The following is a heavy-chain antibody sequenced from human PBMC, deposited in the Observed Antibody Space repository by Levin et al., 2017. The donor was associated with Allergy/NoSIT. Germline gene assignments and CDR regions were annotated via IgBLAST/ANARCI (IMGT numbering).Heavy chain of an antibody. CDR2: IKQDGSEK. D-gene: IGHD3-10*01. CDR1: GFTFSSYW. V-gene: IGHV3-7*04. CDR3: ARDWGFGELFSGWYSDYFDY. J-gene: IGHJ4*02. Sequence: GGSLRLSCAASGFTFSSYWMSWVRQAPGKGLEWVANIKQDGSEKYYVDSVKGRFTISRDNAKNSLYLQMNSLRAEDTAVYYCARDWGFGELFSGWYSDYFDYWGQGTLVTVSS.